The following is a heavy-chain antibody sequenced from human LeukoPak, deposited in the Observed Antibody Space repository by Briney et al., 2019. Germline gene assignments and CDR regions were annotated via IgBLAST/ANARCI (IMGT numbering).Heavy chain of an antibody. J-gene: IGHJ4*02. Sequence: SETLSLTCTVSGGSISSSSYYWGWIRQPPGKGLEWIGSIYYSGSTYYNPSLKSRVTISVDTSKNQFSLKLSSVTAADTAVYYCARHFIVGATRGDYWGQGTLVTVSS. CDR1: GGSISSSSYY. CDR2: IYYSGST. D-gene: IGHD1-26*01. V-gene: IGHV4-39*01. CDR3: ARHFIVGATRGDY.